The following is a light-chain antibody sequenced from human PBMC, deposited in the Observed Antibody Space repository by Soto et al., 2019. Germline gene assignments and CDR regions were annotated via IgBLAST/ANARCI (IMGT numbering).Light chain of an antibody. CDR3: QQYNNWPVT. CDR1: QSVTSN. V-gene: IGKV3-15*01. CDR2: GAS. J-gene: IGKJ4*01. Sequence: EIVLTQSPATLSLSPGERATLSCRASQSVTSNLAWYQQKPGRAPRLLIYGASTRATGIPARFSGSGSGTEFTLTISGLQSEDVATYYCQQYNNWPVTLGGGTKVDIK.